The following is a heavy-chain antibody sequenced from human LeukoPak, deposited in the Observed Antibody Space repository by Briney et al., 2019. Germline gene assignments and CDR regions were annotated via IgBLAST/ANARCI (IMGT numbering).Heavy chain of an antibody. CDR1: GGSISSSSYY. Sequence: SETLSLTCTVSGGSISSSSYYWGWIRQPPGKGLEWIGSIYYSGSTYYNPSLKSRVTISADTSKNQFSLKLSSVTAADTAVYYCASRGLELRSWFDPWGQGTLVTVSS. D-gene: IGHD1-7*01. V-gene: IGHV4-39*01. CDR2: IYYSGST. J-gene: IGHJ5*02. CDR3: ASRGLELRSWFDP.